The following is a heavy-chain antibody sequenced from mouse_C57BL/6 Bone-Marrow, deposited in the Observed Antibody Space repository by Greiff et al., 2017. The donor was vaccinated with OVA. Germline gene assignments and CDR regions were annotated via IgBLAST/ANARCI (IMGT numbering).Heavy chain of an antibody. CDR2: ISSGSSTI. J-gene: IGHJ3*01. V-gene: IGHV5-17*01. CDR3: AREYDSAWFAY. Sequence: EVKLQESGGGLVKPGGSLKLSCAASGFTFSDYGMHWVRQAPEKGLEWVAYISSGSSTIYYADTVKGRFTISRDNAKNTLFLQMTSLRSEDTAMYYCAREYDSAWFAYWGQGTLVTVSA. D-gene: IGHD2-14*01. CDR1: GFTFSDYG.